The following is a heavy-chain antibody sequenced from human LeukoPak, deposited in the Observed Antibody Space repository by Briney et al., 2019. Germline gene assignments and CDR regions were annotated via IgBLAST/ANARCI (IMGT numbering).Heavy chain of an antibody. D-gene: IGHD6-13*01. Sequence: SETLSLTCTVSGGSISSSSYYWGWIRQPPGKGLEWIGSIYYSGSTNYNPSLKSRVTISVDTSKNQFSLKLSSVTAADTAVYYCATSISSWGQFDPWGQGTLVTVSS. V-gene: IGHV4-39*07. CDR3: ATSISSWGQFDP. CDR1: GGSISSSSYY. J-gene: IGHJ5*02. CDR2: IYYSGST.